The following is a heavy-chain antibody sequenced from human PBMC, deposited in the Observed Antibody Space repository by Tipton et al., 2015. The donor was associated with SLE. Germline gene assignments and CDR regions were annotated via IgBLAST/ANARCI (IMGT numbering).Heavy chain of an antibody. CDR1: GCSVSSSSKY. D-gene: IGHD5-18*01. CDR2: IYYTGTT. Sequence: LRLSCTVSGCSVSSSSKYWAWIRQPPGKGLEWIWSIYYTGTTPYYNSFLKSRVTMSVDTSKNQFSLRLTSVIAADTAVYYCARLHGYSYGLNWFDPWGQGTLISVSS. J-gene: IGHJ5*02. V-gene: IGHV4-39*07. CDR3: ARLHGYSYGLNWFDP.